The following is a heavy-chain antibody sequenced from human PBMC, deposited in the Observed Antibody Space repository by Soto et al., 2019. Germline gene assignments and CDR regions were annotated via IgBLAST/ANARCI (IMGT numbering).Heavy chain of an antibody. J-gene: IGHJ6*02. CDR3: ASLGSSKLSYYYYYYGMDV. D-gene: IGHD6-6*01. Sequence: QVQLQQWGAGLLKPSETLSLTCAVYGGSFSGYYWSWIRQPPGKGLEWIGEINHSGSTNYNPSIKSRVTISVDTAKNQFSLKLSSVTAADTAVYYCASLGSSKLSYYYYYYGMDVWGQGTTVTVSS. V-gene: IGHV4-34*01. CDR1: GGSFSGYY. CDR2: INHSGST.